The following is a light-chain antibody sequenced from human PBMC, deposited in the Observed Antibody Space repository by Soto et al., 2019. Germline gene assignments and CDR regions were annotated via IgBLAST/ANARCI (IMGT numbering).Light chain of an antibody. Sequence: DIQITQSPPSLSTFLLDIVTFTCRASQSIGGYLNWYQQKLGKAPKLLIYAASSLQSGVPSRFSGTGSGTEFTLTISSLQPDDFATYYCQQYNSYAITFGQGTRLEIK. J-gene: IGKJ5*01. CDR2: AAS. CDR1: QSIGGY. V-gene: IGKV1-39*01. CDR3: QQYNSYAIT.